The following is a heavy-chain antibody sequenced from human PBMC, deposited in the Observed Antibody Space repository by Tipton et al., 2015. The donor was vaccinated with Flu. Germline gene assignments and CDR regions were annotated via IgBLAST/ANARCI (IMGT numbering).Heavy chain of an antibody. J-gene: IGHJ4*02. CDR2: INHSGST. Sequence: TLSLTCTVSGGSFSGYYWSWIRQPPGKGLEWIGEINHSGSTNYNPSLKSRVTISVDTSKNQFSLKLSSVTAADTAVYYCARGIRIAARPFFDYWGQGTLVTVSS. D-gene: IGHD6-6*01. V-gene: IGHV4-34*01. CDR1: GGSFSGYY. CDR3: ARGIRIAARPFFDY.